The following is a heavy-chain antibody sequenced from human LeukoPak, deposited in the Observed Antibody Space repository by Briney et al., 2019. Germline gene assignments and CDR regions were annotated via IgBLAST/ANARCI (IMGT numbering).Heavy chain of an antibody. V-gene: IGHV4-61*02. D-gene: IGHD3-3*01. CDR2: IYTSGST. Sequence: SQTLSLTCTVSGGSISSGSYYWSWIRQPAGKGLEWIGRIYTSGSTNYNPSLKSRVTISVDTSKNQFSLKLSSVTAADTAVYYCARDRGFWSGYYINAFDIWGQGTMVTVSS. CDR3: ARDRGFWSGYYINAFDI. J-gene: IGHJ3*02. CDR1: GGSISSGSYY.